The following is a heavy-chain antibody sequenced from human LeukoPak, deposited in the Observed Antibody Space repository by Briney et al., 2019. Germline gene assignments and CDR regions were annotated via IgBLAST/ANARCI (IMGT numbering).Heavy chain of an antibody. V-gene: IGHV1-46*01. CDR1: GYTFTSYY. Sequence: GASVKVSCKASGYTFTSYYMHWVRQAPGQGLEWMGIINPSGGSTSYAQKFQGRVTMTRDMSTSTVYMELSSLRSEDTAVYYCASHYYYGSGSYLSDAFDIWGQGTMVTVSS. D-gene: IGHD3-10*01. J-gene: IGHJ3*02. CDR2: INPSGGST. CDR3: ASHYYYGSGSYLSDAFDI.